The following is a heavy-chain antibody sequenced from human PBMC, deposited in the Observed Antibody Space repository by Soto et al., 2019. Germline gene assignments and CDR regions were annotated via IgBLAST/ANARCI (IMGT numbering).Heavy chain of an antibody. D-gene: IGHD3-16*02. CDR2: ISGSGGNT. V-gene: IGHV3-23*01. Sequence: GGSLRLSCAASGFTFSSYAMSWVRQAPGKGLEWVSAISGSGGNTYYADSVKGRFTISRDNSKNTLYLQMNSLRAEDTAVYYCARSLGWRDAFDIWGQGTMVNV. CDR1: GFTFSSYA. J-gene: IGHJ3*02. CDR3: ARSLGWRDAFDI.